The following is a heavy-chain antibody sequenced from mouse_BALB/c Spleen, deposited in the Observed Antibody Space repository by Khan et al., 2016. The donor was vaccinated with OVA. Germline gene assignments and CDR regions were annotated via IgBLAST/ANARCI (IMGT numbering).Heavy chain of an antibody. CDR2: LNPSNGDT. Sequence: QVQLKESGAELVKPGASVKLSCKASGYTFTSYYIYWVKQRPGQGLEWIGGLNPSNGDTYFNEKFESKATLTVDKSSSKAFMQVSSLPSEDSSVYYCTRSGWAAFAYWGQGTLVTVSA. D-gene: IGHD1-1*02. J-gene: IGHJ3*01. V-gene: IGHV1S81*02. CDR1: GYTFTSYY. CDR3: TRSGWAAFAY.